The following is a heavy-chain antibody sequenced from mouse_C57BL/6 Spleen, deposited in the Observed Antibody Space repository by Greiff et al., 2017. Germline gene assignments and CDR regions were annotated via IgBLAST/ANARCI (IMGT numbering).Heavy chain of an antibody. J-gene: IGHJ1*03. Sequence: EVKVVESGGDLVKPGGSLKLSCAASGFTFSSYGMSWVRQTPDKRLEWVATISSGGSYTYYPDSVKGRFTISRDNAKNTLYLQMSSLKSEDTAMYYCARQGLGWYFDVWGTGTTVTVSS. D-gene: IGHD3-3*01. V-gene: IGHV5-6*01. CDR3: ARQGLGWYFDV. CDR1: GFTFSSYG. CDR2: ISSGGSYT.